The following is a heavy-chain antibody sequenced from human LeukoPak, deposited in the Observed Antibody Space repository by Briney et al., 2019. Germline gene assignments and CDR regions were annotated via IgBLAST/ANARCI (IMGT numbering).Heavy chain of an antibody. J-gene: IGHJ5*02. CDR3: ARDSSGLNWFDP. CDR2: IYYSGST. Sequence: SETLSLTCTVSGGSINSYYWSWIRQPPGKGLEWIGYIYYSGSTNYNPSLKSRVTISVDTSKNQFSLKLSSVTAADTAVYYCARDSSGLNWFDPWGRGTLVTVSS. D-gene: IGHD3-22*01. V-gene: IGHV4-59*12. CDR1: GGSINSYY.